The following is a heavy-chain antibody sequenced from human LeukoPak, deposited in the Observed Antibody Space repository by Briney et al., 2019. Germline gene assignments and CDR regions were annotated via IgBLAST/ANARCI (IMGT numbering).Heavy chain of an antibody. CDR1: GFTFSSYA. J-gene: IGHJ4*02. D-gene: IGHD5-18*01. CDR3: AKEKDTAMVTGWYYFDY. CDR2: ISGSGGST. V-gene: IGHV3-23*01. Sequence: GGSLRLSCAASGFTFSSYAMSWVRQAPGKGLEWVSAISGSGGSTYYADSVKGRFTISRDNSKNTLYLQMNSLRAEDTAVYYCAKEKDTAMVTGWYYFDYWGQGTLVTVSS.